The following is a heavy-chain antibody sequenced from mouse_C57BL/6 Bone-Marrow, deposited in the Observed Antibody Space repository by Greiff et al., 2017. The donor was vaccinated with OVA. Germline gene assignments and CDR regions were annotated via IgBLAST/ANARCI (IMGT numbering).Heavy chain of an antibody. Sequence: VQRVESGAELARPGASVNMSCKASGYTFTSYTMHWVKQRPGQGLEWIGYINPSSGYTKYNQKFKDKATLTADKSSSTAYMQLSSLTSEDSAVYYCARPGKYYFDYWGQGTTLTVSS. J-gene: IGHJ2*01. CDR3: ARPGKYYFDY. D-gene: IGHD1-3*01. V-gene: IGHV1-4*01. CDR2: INPSSGYT. CDR1: GYTFTSYT.